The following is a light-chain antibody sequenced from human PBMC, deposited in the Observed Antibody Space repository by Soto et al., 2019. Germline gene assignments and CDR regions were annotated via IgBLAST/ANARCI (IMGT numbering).Light chain of an antibody. CDR2: QDS. V-gene: IGLV3-1*01. CDR3: QSYDSSVTLRV. CDR1: KLGDKY. Sequence: SYELTQPPSVSVSPGQTASITCSGDKLGDKYACWYQQKPGQSPVLVIYQDSKRPSGIPERFSGSNSGNTATLTISGTQAMDEADYYCQSYDSSVTLRVFGTGTKVTVL. J-gene: IGLJ1*01.